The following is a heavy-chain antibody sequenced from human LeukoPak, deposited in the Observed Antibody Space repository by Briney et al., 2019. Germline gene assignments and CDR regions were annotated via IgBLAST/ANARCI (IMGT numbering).Heavy chain of an antibody. Sequence: SETLSLTCTVSGGSISSSSYYWGWIRQPPGKGLEWIGSIYYSGSTYYNPFLKSRVTISVDTSKNQFSLKLSSVTAADTAVYYCARGWGSTSSNYFDPWGQGTLVTVFS. CDR1: GGSISSSSYY. D-gene: IGHD2-2*01. CDR2: IYYSGST. V-gene: IGHV4-39*01. J-gene: IGHJ5*02. CDR3: ARGWGSTSSNYFDP.